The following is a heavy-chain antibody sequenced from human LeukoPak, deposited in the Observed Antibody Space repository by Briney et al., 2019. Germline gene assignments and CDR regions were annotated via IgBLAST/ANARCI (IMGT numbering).Heavy chain of an antibody. V-gene: IGHV3-74*01. Sequence: GGSLRLSCAASGFTFSSFWMHWVRQAPGKGLVWVSHTNSDGSTTDYADSVRGRFTISRDNSKNTLYLQMNSLRAEDTAVYYCAKEDSGGHAIDYWGQGTLVTVSS. CDR1: GFTFSSFW. J-gene: IGHJ4*02. D-gene: IGHD1-1*01. CDR3: AKEDSGGHAIDY. CDR2: TNSDGSTT.